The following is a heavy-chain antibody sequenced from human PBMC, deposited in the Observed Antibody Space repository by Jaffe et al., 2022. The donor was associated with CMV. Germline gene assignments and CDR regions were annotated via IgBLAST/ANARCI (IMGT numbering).Heavy chain of an antibody. D-gene: IGHD6-25*01. CDR1: GFPFSTYD. J-gene: IGHJ4*02. CDR3: VKGAALDY. V-gene: IGHV3-23*04. CDR2: LLKSGST. Sequence: EVRLVESGGGLVQPGGSLRLSCAASGFPFSTYDMSWARQTPGKGLEWVSVLLKSGSTYYADSVQGRFTISRDNSKNTLHLHMNSLTAEDTAVYYCVKGAALDYWGQGSLVTVSS.